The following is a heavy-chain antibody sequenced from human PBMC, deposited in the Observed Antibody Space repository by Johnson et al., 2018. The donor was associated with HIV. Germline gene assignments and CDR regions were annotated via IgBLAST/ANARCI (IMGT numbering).Heavy chain of an antibody. V-gene: IGHV3-53*05. CDR3: ARDSYDISGQQHDAFDI. Sequence: VQLVETGGDLIQPGGSLRLSCAASGFTVSSNYMSWVRQAPGKGLEWVSVIYSGGSTYYADSVKGRFTISRDNSKNTLYLQMNSLRAEDTAVYYCARDSYDISGQQHDAFDIWGQGTMVTVSS. CDR2: IYSGGST. J-gene: IGHJ3*02. D-gene: IGHD3-22*01. CDR1: GFTVSSNY.